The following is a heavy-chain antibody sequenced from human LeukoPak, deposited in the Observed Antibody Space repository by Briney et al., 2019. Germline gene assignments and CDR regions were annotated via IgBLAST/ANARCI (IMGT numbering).Heavy chain of an antibody. J-gene: IGHJ4*02. CDR1: GFTFSSYG. Sequence: GGSLRLSCAASGFTFSSYGMSWVRRAPGRGPEWVSGISGSGGNTYYADSVKGRFTISRDNSQNTLYLQMNTLRAEDTAVYYCAKVVSGYHFDYWGQGTLVTVSS. CDR3: AKVVSGYHFDY. D-gene: IGHD5-12*01. V-gene: IGHV3-23*01. CDR2: ISGSGGNT.